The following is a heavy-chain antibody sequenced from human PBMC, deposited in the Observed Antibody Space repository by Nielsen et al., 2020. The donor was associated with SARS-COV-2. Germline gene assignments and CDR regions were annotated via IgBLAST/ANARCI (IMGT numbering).Heavy chain of an antibody. CDR1: GFTFSSYS. CDR2: TSSSSSYI. CDR3: ARSGEGIVVVPAAMSVYMDV. D-gene: IGHD2-2*01. V-gene: IGHV3-21*01. J-gene: IGHJ6*03. Sequence: GESLKISCAASGFTFSSYSMNWVRQAPGKGLEWVSSTSSSSSYIYYADSVKGRFTISRDNAKNSLYLQMNSLRAEDTAVYYCARSGEGIVVVPAAMSVYMDVWGKGTTVTVSS.